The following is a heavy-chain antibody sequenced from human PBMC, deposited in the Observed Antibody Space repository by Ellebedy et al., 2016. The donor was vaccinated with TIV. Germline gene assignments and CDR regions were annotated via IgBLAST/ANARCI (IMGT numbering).Heavy chain of an antibody. J-gene: IGHJ4*02. CDR1: GFTFSAFA. D-gene: IGHD3-9*01. CDR3: ARYLGLHWYPEPAAH. V-gene: IGHV3-23*01. Sequence: PGGSLRLSCAAPGFTFSAFAMSWVRQAPGKGLAWVSGISGRGGSSYQADSVKGRLTISRDNSKNTLFLQMNNLRAEDTAVYYCARYLGLHWYPEPAAHWGQGTLVAVSS. CDR2: ISGRGGSS.